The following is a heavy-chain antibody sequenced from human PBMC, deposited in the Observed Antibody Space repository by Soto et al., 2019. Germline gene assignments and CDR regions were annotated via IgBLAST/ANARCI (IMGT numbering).Heavy chain of an antibody. CDR3: TRENWNYGEIFDY. CDR2: IRSKAYGGTT. J-gene: IGHJ4*02. D-gene: IGHD1-7*01. CDR1: GFTFGDYA. Sequence: GGSLRLSCTASGFTFGDYAMSWFRQAPRKGLEWVGFIRSKAYGGTTEYAASVKGRFTISRDDSKSIAYLQMNSLKTEDTAVYYCTRENWNYGEIFDYWGQGTLVTVSS. V-gene: IGHV3-49*03.